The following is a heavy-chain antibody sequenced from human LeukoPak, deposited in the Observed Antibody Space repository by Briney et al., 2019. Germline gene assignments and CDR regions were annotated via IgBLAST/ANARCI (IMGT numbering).Heavy chain of an antibody. CDR1: GFTVSSNY. J-gene: IGHJ4*02. V-gene: IGHV3-53*01. CDR2: IYSGGTT. Sequence: GSLRLSCAASGFTVSSNYMSWVRQAPGKGLEWVSVIYSGGTTNYADPVKGRFTISRDNSKNTLFLQMNSLRAEDTAVYYCARGGYSSSWYHFDYWAREPWSPSPQ. CDR3: ARGGYSSSWYHFDY. D-gene: IGHD6-13*01.